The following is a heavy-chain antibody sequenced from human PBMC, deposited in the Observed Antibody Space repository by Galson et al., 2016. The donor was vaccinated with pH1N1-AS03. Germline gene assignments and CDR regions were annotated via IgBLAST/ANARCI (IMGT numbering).Heavy chain of an antibody. CDR1: GFTFNTYG. V-gene: IGHV3-33*01. CDR3: VRDDDSSGYYPDS. Sequence: SLRLSCAASGFTFNTYGMHWVRQAPGKGLEWMAIIWNDGGTTHYADSVKGRFTISRDNSKNTLYLQMNSLRGEDTAVYYCVRDDDSSGYYPDSWGRGTLVTVSS. CDR2: IWNDGGTT. D-gene: IGHD3-22*01. J-gene: IGHJ4*02.